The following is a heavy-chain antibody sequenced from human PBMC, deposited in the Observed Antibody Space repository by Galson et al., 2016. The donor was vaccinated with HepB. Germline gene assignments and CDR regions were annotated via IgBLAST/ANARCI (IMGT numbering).Heavy chain of an antibody. Sequence: SLRLSCAASGFTFSSYAMSWVRQAPGKGLEWVSAISDSGDSTYYADSVQGRFSISRDNSKNTLYLQMNSLRAEDTALYYCAKSATVIDGIDYWGQGALVTVSS. CDR1: GFTFSSYA. D-gene: IGHD4-17*01. CDR2: ISDSGDST. V-gene: IGHV3-23*01. CDR3: AKSATVIDGIDY. J-gene: IGHJ4*02.